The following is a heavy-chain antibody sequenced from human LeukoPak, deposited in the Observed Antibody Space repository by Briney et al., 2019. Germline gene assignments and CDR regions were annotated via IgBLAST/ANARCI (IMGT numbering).Heavy chain of an antibody. V-gene: IGHV1-2*02. Sequence: ASVKVSCKASGYTFTGYYMHWVRQAPGQGLEWMGWINPNSGGTNYAQKFQGRVTMTRDTSISTAYMELSRLRSDDTAVYYCARDRGIAVAARGWFDPWGQGTLVTVSS. CDR3: ARDRGIAVAARGWFDP. CDR2: INPNSGGT. J-gene: IGHJ5*02. D-gene: IGHD6-19*01. CDR1: GYTFTGYY.